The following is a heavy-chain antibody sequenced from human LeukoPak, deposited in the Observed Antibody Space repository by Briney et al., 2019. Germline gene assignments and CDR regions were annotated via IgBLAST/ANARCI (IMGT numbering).Heavy chain of an antibody. CDR1: GFTFSSYA. CDR2: SGSGGST. CDR3: ARGVSRDGYNFYY. J-gene: IGHJ4*02. D-gene: IGHD5-24*01. Sequence: GGSLRLSCAASGFTFSSYAMSWVRQAPGKGLEWVSGSGSGGSTYYADSVKGRFTISRDNAKNSLYLQMNSLRAEDTAVYYCARGVSRDGYNFYYWGQGTLVTVSS. V-gene: IGHV3-23*01.